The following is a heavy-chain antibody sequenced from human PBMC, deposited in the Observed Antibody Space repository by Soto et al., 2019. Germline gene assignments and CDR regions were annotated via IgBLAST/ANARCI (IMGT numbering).Heavy chain of an antibody. D-gene: IGHD3-22*01. CDR1: GFTFSSYA. V-gene: IGHV3-23*01. Sequence: HPGGSLRLSCAASGFTFSSYAMSWVRQAPGKGLEWVSAISGSGGSTYYADSVKGRFTISRDNSKSTLYLQMNSLRAEDTAVYYCARDSENPRYYYDSSGYSRVVYWGQGTLVTVSS. J-gene: IGHJ4*02. CDR2: ISGSGGST. CDR3: ARDSENPRYYYDSSGYSRVVY.